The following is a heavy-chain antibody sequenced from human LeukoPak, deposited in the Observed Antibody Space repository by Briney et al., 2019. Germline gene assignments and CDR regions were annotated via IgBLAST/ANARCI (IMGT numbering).Heavy chain of an antibody. D-gene: IGHD1-26*01. CDR2: IKQDGSEK. J-gene: IGHJ4*02. CDR1: GFTFSSYW. CDR3: ARAGYSGSYYGYFDY. Sequence: GGSLRLSCAASGFTFSSYWMSWVRQAPGKGLEWVANIKQDGSEKYYVDSVKGRFTISRDNAKNSLYLQMNSLRAEDTAVYYCARAGYSGSYYGYFDYWGQGTLVTVSS. V-gene: IGHV3-7*04.